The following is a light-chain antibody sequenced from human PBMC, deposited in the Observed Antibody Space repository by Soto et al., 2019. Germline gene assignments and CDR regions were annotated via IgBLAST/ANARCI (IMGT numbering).Light chain of an antibody. CDR3: QQYNNWPPFT. Sequence: EIVMTQSPATLSVSPGERATLSCRASQSVSSNLAWYQQKPGQAPRLLIYGASTRATGIPARFSGIGSGTEFTLTISSLQSEDFAVYYWQQYNNWPPFTFGPGTQVDIK. CDR2: GAS. J-gene: IGKJ3*01. CDR1: QSVSSN. V-gene: IGKV3-15*01.